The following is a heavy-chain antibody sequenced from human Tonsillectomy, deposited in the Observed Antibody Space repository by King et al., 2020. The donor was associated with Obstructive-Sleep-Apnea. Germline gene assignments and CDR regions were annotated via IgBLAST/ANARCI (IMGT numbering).Heavy chain of an antibody. J-gene: IGHJ4*02. CDR2: KNPNSGSA. V-gene: IGHV1-8*02. CDR1: GYTFTSHD. D-gene: IGHD2-2*01. CDR3: ARVLGYCSSTTWGGVDY. Sequence: QIQLVQSGAEVKRPGASVKVSCKASGYTFTSHDINWVRQATGQGLEWMGWKNPNSGSAGFAQKFQGRVTMTRDTSISTAYMELSSLRSEDSAIYYCARVLGYCSSTTWGGVDYWGQGTLVTVSS.